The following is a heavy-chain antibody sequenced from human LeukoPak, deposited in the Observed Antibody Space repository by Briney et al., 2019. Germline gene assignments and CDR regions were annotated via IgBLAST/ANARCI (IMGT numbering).Heavy chain of an antibody. J-gene: IGHJ4*02. CDR1: GFTFSSYW. V-gene: IGHV3-7*01. D-gene: IGHD4-23*01. Sequence: GGSLRLSCAASGFTFSSYWMSWVRQAPGKGLEWVVNIKQDGSEKYYVDSVKGRFTISRDNAKNSLYLQMNSLRAEDTAVYYCARDYTVVTPGFDYWGQGTLVTVSS. CDR2: IKQDGSEK. CDR3: ARDYTVVTPGFDY.